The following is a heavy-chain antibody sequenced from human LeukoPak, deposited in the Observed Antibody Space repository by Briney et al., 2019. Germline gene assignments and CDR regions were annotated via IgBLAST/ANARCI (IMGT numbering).Heavy chain of an antibody. J-gene: IGHJ4*02. D-gene: IGHD5-12*01. CDR3: TIPGYSGYDSDY. Sequence: PGGSLRLSCAASGFTFSSYGMHWVRQAPGKGLEWVAVISYDGSNKYYADSVKGRFTISRDNSKNTLYLQMNSLRAEDTAVYYCTIPGYSGYDSDYWGQGTLVTVSS. CDR1: GFTFSSYG. CDR2: ISYDGSNK. V-gene: IGHV3-30*03.